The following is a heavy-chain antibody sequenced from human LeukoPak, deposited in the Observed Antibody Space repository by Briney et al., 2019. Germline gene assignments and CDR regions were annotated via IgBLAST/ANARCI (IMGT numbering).Heavy chain of an antibody. CDR1: GYSISSGYY. Sequence: SETLSLTCTVSGYSISSGYYWGWIRPPPGKGLEWIGSIYHSGSTYYNPSLKSRVTISVDTSKNQFSLKLSSVTAADTAVYYCARVSNIAAAGTTTRSYYYYYYMDVWGKGTTVTISS. J-gene: IGHJ6*03. CDR2: IYHSGST. V-gene: IGHV4-38-2*02. CDR3: ARVSNIAAAGTTTRSYYYYYYMDV. D-gene: IGHD6-13*01.